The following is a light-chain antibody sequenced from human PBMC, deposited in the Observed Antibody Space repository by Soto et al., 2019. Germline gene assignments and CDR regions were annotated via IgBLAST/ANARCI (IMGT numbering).Light chain of an antibody. V-gene: IGLV2-14*01. Sequence: QSALTQPASVSGSPGQSITISCTGTSSDVGGYNYVSWYQQHPGKAPKLMIYDVSNRPSGVSNRFSGSKSGNTASLTISGLQGEDGAEYYCSSYRSSETLVFGTGTKVTVL. CDR3: SSYRSSETLV. J-gene: IGLJ1*01. CDR2: DVS. CDR1: SSDVGGYNY.